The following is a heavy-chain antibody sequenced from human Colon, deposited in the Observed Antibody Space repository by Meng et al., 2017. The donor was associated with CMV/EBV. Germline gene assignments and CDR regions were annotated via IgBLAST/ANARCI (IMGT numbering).Heavy chain of an antibody. V-gene: IGHV3-74*01. CDR1: GFAFKNAW. D-gene: IGHD2-15*01. Sequence: LSWVVSGFAFKNAWMNGVRQEPGKGLVWLSQSNGDGTVTGYADSVRGRFTISRDNAKNTLYLQMSGLRAEDTAVYYCARSGVLFALDYWGQGTLVTVSS. CDR3: ARSGVLFALDY. J-gene: IGHJ4*02. CDR2: SNGDGTVT.